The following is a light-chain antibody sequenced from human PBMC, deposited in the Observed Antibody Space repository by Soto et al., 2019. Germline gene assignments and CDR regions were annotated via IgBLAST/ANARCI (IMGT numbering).Light chain of an antibody. J-gene: IGKJ1*01. CDR2: K. CDR3: QQYPTYS. Sequence: DIQMTQSPSTLSASVGDRVIITCRASQSISGWMAWYQQKPGKAPNLLIYKTLKSGVPSRFSGSGSGTEFTLIISSLQPDDFATYYCQQYPTYSVGQGTTVEIK. CDR1: QSISGW. V-gene: IGKV1-5*03.